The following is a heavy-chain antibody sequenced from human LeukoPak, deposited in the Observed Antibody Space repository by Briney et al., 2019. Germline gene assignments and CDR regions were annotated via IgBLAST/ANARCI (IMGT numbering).Heavy chain of an antibody. J-gene: IGHJ4*02. CDR2: INSDGSST. CDR1: GFTFSSYW. V-gene: IGHV3-74*01. D-gene: IGHD2-2*01. Sequence: GGSLRLSCAASGFTFSSYWMHWVRQAPGKGLLWVSRINSDGSSTGYADFVKGRFTISRDNAKNTLYLQMNSLRAEDTAVYYCATKYCSSVSCYYDYWGQGTLVTVSS. CDR3: ATKYCSSVSCYYDY.